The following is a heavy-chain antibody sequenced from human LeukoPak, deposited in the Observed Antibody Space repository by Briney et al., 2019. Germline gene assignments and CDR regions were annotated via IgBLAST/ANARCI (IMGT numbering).Heavy chain of an antibody. CDR1: GGTFSSYA. J-gene: IGHJ6*02. D-gene: IGHD3-10*01. Sequence: ASEKVSCKASGGTFSSYAISWVRQAPGQGLEWMGGIIPIFGTANYAQKFQGRVTITADESTSTAYMELSSLRSEDTAVYYCARWFGELNYYYYGMDVWGQGTTVTVSS. CDR3: ARWFGELNYYYYGMDV. CDR2: IIPIFGTA. V-gene: IGHV1-69*13.